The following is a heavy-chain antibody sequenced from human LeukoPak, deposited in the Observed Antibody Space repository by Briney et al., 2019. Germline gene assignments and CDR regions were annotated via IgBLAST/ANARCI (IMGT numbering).Heavy chain of an antibody. CDR2: ISGSGGST. CDR3: AKDPYYYDCSGSFDY. V-gene: IGHV3-23*01. J-gene: IGHJ4*02. Sequence: GGSLRLSCAASGFTFSSYAMSCFRQAPGKGLEWVSAISGSGGSTYYADPVKAPFTISRDNSKNTLYLQMNSLGDEDTAVYYCAKDPYYYDCSGSFDYWGQGTLVTVSS. D-gene: IGHD3-22*01. CDR1: GFTFSSYA.